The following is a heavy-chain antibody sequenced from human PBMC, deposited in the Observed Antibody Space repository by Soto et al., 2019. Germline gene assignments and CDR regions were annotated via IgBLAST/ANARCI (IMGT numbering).Heavy chain of an antibody. CDR1: GFTFSSYG. Sequence: QVQLVESGGGVVQPGRSLRLSCAASGFTFSSYGMHWVRQAPGKGLEWVAVIWYDGSNKYYADSVKGRFTISRDNSKNTLYLQMNSLRAEDTAVYYCARVEGWQRFDYWGQGTLVTVSS. J-gene: IGHJ4*02. CDR2: IWYDGSNK. V-gene: IGHV3-33*01. D-gene: IGHD2-15*01. CDR3: ARVEGWQRFDY.